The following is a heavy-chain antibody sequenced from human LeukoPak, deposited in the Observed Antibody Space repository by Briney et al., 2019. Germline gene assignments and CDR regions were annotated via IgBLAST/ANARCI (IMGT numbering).Heavy chain of an antibody. J-gene: IGHJ4*02. D-gene: IGHD3-10*01. V-gene: IGHV4-34*01. Sequence: SETLSLTCAVYGGSFSGYYWSWIRQPPGKGLEWIGEINHSGSTNYNPSLKSRVTISVDTSKNQFSLKLSSVTAADTAVYYCGRRSGWFGPFDYWGQGTLVTVSS. CDR3: GRRSGWFGPFDY. CDR1: GGSFSGYY. CDR2: INHSGST.